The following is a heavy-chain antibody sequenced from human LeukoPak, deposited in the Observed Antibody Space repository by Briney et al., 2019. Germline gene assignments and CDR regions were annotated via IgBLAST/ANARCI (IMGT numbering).Heavy chain of an antibody. J-gene: IGHJ6*03. CDR2: INHSGST. Sequence: SETLSLTCAVYGGSFSGYYWSWIRQPPGKGLEWIGEINHSGSTNYNPSLKSRVTISVDTSKNQFSLKLSSVTAADTAVYYCARGYISGSGSYNWRLYYYYYMDVWGKGTTVTVSS. V-gene: IGHV4-34*01. D-gene: IGHD3-10*01. CDR1: GGSFSGYY. CDR3: ARGYISGSGSYNWRLYYYYYMDV.